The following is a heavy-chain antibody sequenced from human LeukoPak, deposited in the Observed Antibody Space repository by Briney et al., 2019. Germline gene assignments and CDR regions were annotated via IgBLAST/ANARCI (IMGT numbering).Heavy chain of an antibody. J-gene: IGHJ4*02. CDR2: INSNNGNT. D-gene: IGHD6-13*01. CDR1: GYIFTNYG. V-gene: IGHV1-18*01. CDR3: ARGPIAAAGDY. Sequence: ASVKVSCKASGYIFTNYGLTWVRQAPGQGLEWLGWINSNNGNTNYAQKLQGRVTMTRDTSTTTAYMELRSLRSDDTAVYYCARGPIAAAGDYWGQGTLVTVSS.